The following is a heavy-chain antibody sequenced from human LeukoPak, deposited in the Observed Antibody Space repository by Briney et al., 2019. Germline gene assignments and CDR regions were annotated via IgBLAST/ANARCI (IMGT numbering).Heavy chain of an antibody. CDR3: ARDHNTMIWGALDY. CDR2: INPNSGGT. Sequence: ASVKVSCKASGYTFTGYYMHWVRQAPGQGLEWMGWINPNSGGTNYAQKFQGRVTMTRDTSISTAYMELSRLRSDDTVVYYCARDHNTMIWGALDYWGQGTLVTVSS. J-gene: IGHJ4*02. V-gene: IGHV1-2*02. D-gene: IGHD3-22*01. CDR1: GYTFTGYY.